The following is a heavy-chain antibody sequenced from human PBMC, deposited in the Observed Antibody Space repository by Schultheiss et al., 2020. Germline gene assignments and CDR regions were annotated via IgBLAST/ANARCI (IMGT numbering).Heavy chain of an antibody. Sequence: GGSLRLSCAASGFTFSNYWMSWVRQAPGKGLEWVANIKQDGSEIYYVDSVKGRFTISRDIAKNSLYLQMNSLRAEDTAVYYCASGNWFDYWGQGTLVTVSS. CDR2: IKQDGSEI. CDR1: GFTFSNYW. J-gene: IGHJ5*01. CDR3: ASGNWFDY. V-gene: IGHV3-7*02.